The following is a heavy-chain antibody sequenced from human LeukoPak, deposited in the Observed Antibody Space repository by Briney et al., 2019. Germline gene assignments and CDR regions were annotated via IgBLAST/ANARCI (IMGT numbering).Heavy chain of an antibody. CDR3: ARSSDYVFDY. CDR2: IYPGDSDT. D-gene: IGHD4-17*01. J-gene: IGHJ4*02. Sequence: GGSLKISCKASGYSFTTSWTGWVRQMPGKGLEWMGVIYPGDSDTRYSPSFQGQVTISADKSISTAYLQWSSLKASDTAMYYCARSSDYVFDYWGQGTLVTVSS. V-gene: IGHV5-51*01. CDR1: GYSFTTSW.